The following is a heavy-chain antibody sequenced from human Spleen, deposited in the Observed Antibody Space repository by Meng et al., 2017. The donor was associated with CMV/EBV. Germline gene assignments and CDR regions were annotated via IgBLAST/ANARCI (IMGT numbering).Heavy chain of an antibody. J-gene: IGHJ4*02. D-gene: IGHD6-6*01. CDR2: ISWNSGSI. CDR3: ARGEYSSSNDY. Sequence: SLKISCAASGFTFDDYAMHWVRQAPGKGLEWVSGISWNSGSIGYADSVKGRFTISRDNAKNSLYLQMNSLRAEDTAVYYCARGEYSSSNDYWGQGTLVTVSS. CDR1: GFTFDDYA. V-gene: IGHV3-9*01.